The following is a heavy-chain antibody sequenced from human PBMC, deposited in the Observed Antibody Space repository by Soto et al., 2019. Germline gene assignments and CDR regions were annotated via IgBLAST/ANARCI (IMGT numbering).Heavy chain of an antibody. J-gene: IGHJ5*02. V-gene: IGHV1-69*12. CDR2: IIPIFRTA. CDR1: GGTFSRYA. Sequence: QVQLVQSGAEVKKPGSSVKVSCKASGGTFSRYAISWVRQAPGQGLEWMGGIIPIFRTANYAQKFQGRVTITADESTSTAYMELSSLRSEDTAVYYCARDGGYCSGGSCAWGWWYDPWGQGTLVTVSS. D-gene: IGHD2-15*01. CDR3: ARDGGYCSGGSCAWGWWYDP.